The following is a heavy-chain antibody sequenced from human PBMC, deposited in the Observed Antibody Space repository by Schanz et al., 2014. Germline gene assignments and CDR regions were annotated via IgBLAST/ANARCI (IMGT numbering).Heavy chain of an antibody. J-gene: IGHJ4*02. CDR1: GFTFSSYG. Sequence: GQLAGSGGGLVQPGGSLRLSCVASGFTFSSYGMHWVRQAPGKGLEWVAVIWYDENNKYYADSVKGRFTMSRDNSKNTLYLQMNSLRAEDTAVYYCARANYRRKINFDYWGRGTLVTVSS. D-gene: IGHD3-10*01. CDR3: ARANYRRKINFDY. CDR2: IWYDENNK. V-gene: IGHV3-33*01.